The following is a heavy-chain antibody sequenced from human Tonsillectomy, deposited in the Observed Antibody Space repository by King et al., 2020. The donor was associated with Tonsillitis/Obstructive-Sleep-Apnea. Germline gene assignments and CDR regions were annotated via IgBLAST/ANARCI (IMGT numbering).Heavy chain of an antibody. CDR3: ARSYSTSSFSSYGMDV. J-gene: IGHJ6*02. Sequence: QLQESGPGLVKPSETLSLNCSVSGGSISSNYWSWIRQPPGKGLEWIGYIYYSGSTNYNPSLKSRVTISVDTSKIQFSLKMSSVTAADTAVYYCARSYSTSSFSSYGMDVWGQGTPVTVSS. CDR1: GGSISSNY. D-gene: IGHD6-6*01. V-gene: IGHV4-59*08. CDR2: IYYSGST.